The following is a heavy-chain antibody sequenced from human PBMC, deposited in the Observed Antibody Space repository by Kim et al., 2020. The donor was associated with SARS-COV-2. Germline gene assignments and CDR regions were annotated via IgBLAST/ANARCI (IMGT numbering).Heavy chain of an antibody. V-gene: IGHV4-59*09. CDR3: ARGVSGSGSYYNFDWFDP. J-gene: IGHJ5*02. Sequence: KSRVTMSVDTSKNQFSLKLSSVTAADTAVYYCARGVSGSGSYYNFDWFDPWGQGTLVTVSS. D-gene: IGHD3-10*01.